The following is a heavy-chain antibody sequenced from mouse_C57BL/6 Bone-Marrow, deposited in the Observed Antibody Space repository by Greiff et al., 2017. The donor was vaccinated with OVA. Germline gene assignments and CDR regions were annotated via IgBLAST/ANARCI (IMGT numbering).Heavy chain of an antibody. CDR3: ARPTAQAGVFDY. D-gene: IGHD3-2*02. CDR1: GYTFTSYW. Sequence: QVHVKQPGAELVKPGASVKLSCKASGYTFTSYWMQWVKQRPGQGLEWIGEIDPSDSYTNYNQKFKGKATLTVDTSSSTAYMQLSSLTSEDSAVYYCARPTAQAGVFDYWGQGTTLTVSS. V-gene: IGHV1-50*01. J-gene: IGHJ2*01. CDR2: IDPSDSYT.